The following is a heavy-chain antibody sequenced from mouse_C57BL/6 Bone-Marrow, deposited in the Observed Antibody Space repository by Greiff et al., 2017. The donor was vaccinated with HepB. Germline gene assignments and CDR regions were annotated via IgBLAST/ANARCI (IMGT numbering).Heavy chain of an antibody. J-gene: IGHJ1*03. CDR3: TIITTVPWYFDV. Sequence: VQLQQSGAELVRPGASVKLSCTASGFNIKDDYMHWVKQRPEQGLEWIGWIDPENGDTEYASKFRGKATITADTSSNTAYLQLSSLTSEDTAVYYCTIITTVPWYFDVWGTGTTVTVSS. D-gene: IGHD1-1*01. V-gene: IGHV14-4*01. CDR1: GFNIKDDY. CDR2: IDPENGDT.